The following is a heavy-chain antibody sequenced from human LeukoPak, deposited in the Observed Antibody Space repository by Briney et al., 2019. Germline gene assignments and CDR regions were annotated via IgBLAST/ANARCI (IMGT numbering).Heavy chain of an antibody. D-gene: IGHD5-18*01. CDR1: GGSISSSSYY. V-gene: IGHV4-39*07. CDR3: ARHSPVFYSYGLEDYFDY. J-gene: IGHJ4*02. CDR2: IYYSGST. Sequence: SETLSLTCTVSGGSISSSSYYWGWIRQPPGKGLEWIGSIYYSGSTYYNPSLKSRVTISVDTSKNQFSLKLSSVTAADTAVYYCARHSPVFYSYGLEDYFDYWGQGTLVTVSS.